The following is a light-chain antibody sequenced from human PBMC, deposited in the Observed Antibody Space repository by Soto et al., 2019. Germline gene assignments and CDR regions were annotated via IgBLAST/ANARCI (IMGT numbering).Light chain of an antibody. V-gene: IGLV1-47*01. J-gene: IGLJ1*01. CDR2: KNN. Sequence: QSLTSHPRSASGTPGQGVTISCSGSGSNVGSNYVYWYQQLPGTAPNLLIYKNNLRPSGVPDRFSGSKSDTSASLAISGLRSEDEAYYYCAAWDDSLYGHVFGSGTKVTVL. CDR1: GSNVGSNY. CDR3: AAWDDSLYGHV.